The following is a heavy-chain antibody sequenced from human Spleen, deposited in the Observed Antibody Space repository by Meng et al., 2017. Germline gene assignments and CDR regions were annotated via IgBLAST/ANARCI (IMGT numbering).Heavy chain of an antibody. CDR1: GGSFSDYY. CDR3: ARGPTTMAHDFDY. J-gene: IGHJ4*02. V-gene: IGHV4-34*01. Sequence: QVQLNEWGEGLLKPSETLSLTCVVSGGSFSDYYWSWIRQPPGKGLEWIGEINHSGSTNYNPSLESRATISVDTSQNNLSLKLSSVTAADSAVYYCARGPTTMAHDFDYWGQGTLVTVSS. D-gene: IGHD4-11*01. CDR2: INHSGST.